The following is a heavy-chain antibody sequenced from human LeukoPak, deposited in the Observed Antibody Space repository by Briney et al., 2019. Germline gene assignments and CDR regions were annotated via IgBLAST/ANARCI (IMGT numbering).Heavy chain of an antibody. CDR2: IYHSRNT. D-gene: IGHD3-10*01. J-gene: IGHJ3*02. Sequence: KPSETLSLTCAVSGGSISSSNWWSWVRQPPGKGLEWIGEIYHSRNTNYNPSLKSRVTISVDRSKNQFSLELSSVTAADTAVYYCARKRGHPDAFDIWGQGTMVTVSS. V-gene: IGHV4-4*02. CDR3: ARKRGHPDAFDI. CDR1: GGSISSSNW.